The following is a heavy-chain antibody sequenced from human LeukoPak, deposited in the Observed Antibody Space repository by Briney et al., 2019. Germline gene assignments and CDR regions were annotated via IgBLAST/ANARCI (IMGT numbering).Heavy chain of an antibody. V-gene: IGHV3-74*01. D-gene: IGHD1-26*01. CDR1: GFTFSSYW. Sequence: GGSLRLSCAASGFTFSSYWMHWVRQAPGKGLVWVSRINSDGSSTSYADSVKGRFTISRDNIKNTLYLQMNSLRAEDTAVYYCAKDYEPLVGVHRWGDWFDPWGQGTLVTVSS. CDR2: INSDGSST. J-gene: IGHJ5*02. CDR3: AKDYEPLVGVHRWGDWFDP.